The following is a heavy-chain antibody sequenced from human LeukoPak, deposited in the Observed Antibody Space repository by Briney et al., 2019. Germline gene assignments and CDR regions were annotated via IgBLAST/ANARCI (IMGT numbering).Heavy chain of an antibody. V-gene: IGHV1-24*01. CDR1: GYTLTELS. CDR2: FDPEDGEA. CDR3: ARDRYSSSWGVYFQH. D-gene: IGHD6-13*01. Sequence: ASVKVSCKVSGYTLTELSMHWVRQAPGKGLEWMGGFDPEDGEAIYAQKFQGRVTMTEDTSTDTAYMELNSLRAEDTAVYYCARDRYSSSWGVYFQHWGQGTLVTVSS. J-gene: IGHJ1*01.